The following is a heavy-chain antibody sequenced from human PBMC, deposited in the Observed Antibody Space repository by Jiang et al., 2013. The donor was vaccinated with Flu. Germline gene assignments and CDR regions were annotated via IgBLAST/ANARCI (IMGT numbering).Heavy chain of an antibody. Sequence: TSQTLSLTCAISGDSVSSNSAAWNWIRQSPSRGLEWLGRTYYRSKWYNDYAVSVKSRITINPDTSKNQFSLQLNSVTPGDTAVYYCARDQGRYFDWLLPYYYYGMDVWGQGTTVTVSS. V-gene: IGHV6-1*01. CDR1: GDSVSSNSAA. CDR3: ARDQGRYFDWLLPYYYYGMDV. CDR2: TYYRSKWYN. J-gene: IGHJ6*02. D-gene: IGHD3-9*01.